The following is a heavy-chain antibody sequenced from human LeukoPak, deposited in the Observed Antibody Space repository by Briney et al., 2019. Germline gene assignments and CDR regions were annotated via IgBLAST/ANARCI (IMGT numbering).Heavy chain of an antibody. CDR3: ARDEVGGGPDAFDI. CDR2: LSPNSGAT. Sequence: ASVKVSCKAAGYTFTGYHMRWVRQAPGQGPEWMGRLSPNSGATNYAQKFQGRVTMTSDTSISTAYMELSSLRSDDTAVYYCARDEVGGGPDAFDIWGQGTMVTVSS. J-gene: IGHJ3*02. V-gene: IGHV1-2*06. CDR1: GYTFTGYH. D-gene: IGHD1-26*01.